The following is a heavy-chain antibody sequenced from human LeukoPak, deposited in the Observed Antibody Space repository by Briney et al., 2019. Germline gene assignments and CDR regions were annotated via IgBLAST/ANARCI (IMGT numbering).Heavy chain of an antibody. Sequence: PGGSLRLSCAASGFTFSSYAMHWVRQAPGKGLEWVAVISYDGSNKYYADSVKGRFTISRDNSKNTLYLQMNSLRAEDTAVYYCARDNPRRKQQLVNWGQGTLVTVSS. V-gene: IGHV3-30-3*01. CDR3: ARDNPRRKQQLVN. CDR2: ISYDGSNK. D-gene: IGHD6-13*01. CDR1: GFTFSSYA. J-gene: IGHJ4*02.